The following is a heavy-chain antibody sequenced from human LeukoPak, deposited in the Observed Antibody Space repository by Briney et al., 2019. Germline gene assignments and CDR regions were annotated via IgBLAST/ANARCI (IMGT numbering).Heavy chain of an antibody. CDR2: RKRDGSWK. V-gene: IGHV3-7*04. D-gene: IGHD3-3*01. CDR1: GFTFSNYW. CDR3: ARGDFWSGDYTDAFDV. J-gene: IGHJ3*01. Sequence: GGSLRLSCAASGFTFSNYWMSWVRQAPGKGLEWVANRKRDGSWKYCVDSVKGRFSISRDNVRNTVYLHMNSLRVGDRALYYCARGDFWSGDYTDAFDVWGQGTMVTVPS.